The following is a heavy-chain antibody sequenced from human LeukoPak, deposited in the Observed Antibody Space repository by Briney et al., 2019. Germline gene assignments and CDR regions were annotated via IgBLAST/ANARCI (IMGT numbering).Heavy chain of an antibody. J-gene: IGHJ4*02. Sequence: GGSLRLSCVASGFTFGKYWMSWVRQAPGKGLEWVTNIKLDGSEENYVDSVKGRFTISRDNTKNSLYLQMNSLRAEDTAVFYCARDQYDTWSRRGNFDSWGQGTLVIVSS. V-gene: IGHV3-7*03. D-gene: IGHD3-3*01. CDR2: IKLDGSEE. CDR1: GFTFGKYW. CDR3: ARDQYDTWSRRGNFDS.